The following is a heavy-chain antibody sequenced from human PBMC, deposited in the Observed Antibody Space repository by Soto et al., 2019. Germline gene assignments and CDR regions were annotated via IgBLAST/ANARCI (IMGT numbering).Heavy chain of an antibody. Sequence: GESLKISCKGSGYSFTSYWIGWVRQMPGKGLEWMGIIYPGDSDTRYSPSFQGQVTISADKSISTAYLQWSSLKASDTAMYYCARLKEVDTAMVRNYYYGMDVWGQGTTVTVSS. D-gene: IGHD5-18*01. V-gene: IGHV5-51*01. CDR1: GYSFTSYW. J-gene: IGHJ6*02. CDR3: ARLKEVDTAMVRNYYYGMDV. CDR2: IYPGDSDT.